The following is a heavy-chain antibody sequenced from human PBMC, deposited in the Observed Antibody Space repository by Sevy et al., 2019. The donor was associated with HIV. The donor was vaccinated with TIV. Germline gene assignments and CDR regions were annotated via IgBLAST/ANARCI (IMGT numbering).Heavy chain of an antibody. CDR2: IYSGGST. J-gene: IGHJ5*02. CDR3: ARAAAGIKGGWFDP. Sequence: GGSLRLSCAASGFTVSSNYMSWVRQAPGKGLEWVSVIYSGGSTYYADSVKGRFTISRDNSKNTLYLQMNSLRAEDTAVYYGARAAAGIKGGWFDPWGQGTLVTVSS. D-gene: IGHD6-13*01. V-gene: IGHV3-53*01. CDR1: GFTVSSNY.